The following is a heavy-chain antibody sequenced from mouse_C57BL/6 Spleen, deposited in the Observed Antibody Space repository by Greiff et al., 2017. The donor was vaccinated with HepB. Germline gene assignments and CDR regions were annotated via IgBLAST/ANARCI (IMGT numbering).Heavy chain of an antibody. D-gene: IGHD2-5*01. V-gene: IGHV1-26*01. Sequence: VQLQQSGPELVKPGASVKISCKASGYTFTDYYMNWVKQRHGKSLEWIGDINPNNGGTSYNQKFKGKATLTVDKSSSTAYMELRSLTSEASAVYYCASGYSNPGAYWGQGTLVTVSA. CDR3: ASGYSNPGAY. CDR2: INPNNGGT. CDR1: GYTFTDYY. J-gene: IGHJ3*01.